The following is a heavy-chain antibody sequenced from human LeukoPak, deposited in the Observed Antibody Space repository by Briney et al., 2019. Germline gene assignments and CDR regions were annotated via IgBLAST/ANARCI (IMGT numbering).Heavy chain of an antibody. D-gene: IGHD3-3*01. CDR2: IDYSART. J-gene: IGHJ4*02. V-gene: IGHV4-59*08. CDR1: GGSISSYY. Sequence: SETLSLTCIVSGGSISSYYWTWIRQPPGKGLEWIGGIDYSARTNYNPSLKSRVTISVDTSKNQFSLKLSSVTAADTAVYYCARAEAAGFLVYWGQGTLVTVSS. CDR3: ARAEAAGFLVY.